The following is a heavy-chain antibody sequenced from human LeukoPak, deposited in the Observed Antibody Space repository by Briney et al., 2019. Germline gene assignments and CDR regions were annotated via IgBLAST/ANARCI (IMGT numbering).Heavy chain of an antibody. CDR3: ARFRKLLPRAAGDY. CDR1: GGSFSGYY. J-gene: IGHJ4*02. Sequence: KPSETLSLTCAVYGGSFSGYYWSWIRQPPGKGLEWIGEINHSGSTNYNPSLKSRVTISVDTSKNQFSLKLSSVTAADTAVYYCARFRKLLPRAAGDYWGRGTLVTVSS. V-gene: IGHV4-34*01. CDR2: INHSGST. D-gene: IGHD1-26*01.